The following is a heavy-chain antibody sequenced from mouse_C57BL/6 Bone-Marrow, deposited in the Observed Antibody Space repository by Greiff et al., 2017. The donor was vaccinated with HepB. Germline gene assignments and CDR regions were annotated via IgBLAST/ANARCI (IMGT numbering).Heavy chain of an antibody. J-gene: IGHJ2*01. CDR2: ISDGGSYT. CDR1: GFTFSSYA. D-gene: IGHD2-4*01. V-gene: IGHV5-4*01. CDR3: ARYDYEYFDY. Sequence: EVQGVESGGGLVKPGGSLKLSCAASGFTFSSYAMSWVRQTPEKRLEWVATISDGGSYTYYPDNVKGRFTISRDNAKNNLYLQMSHLKSEDTAMYYCARYDYEYFDYWGQGTTLTVSS.